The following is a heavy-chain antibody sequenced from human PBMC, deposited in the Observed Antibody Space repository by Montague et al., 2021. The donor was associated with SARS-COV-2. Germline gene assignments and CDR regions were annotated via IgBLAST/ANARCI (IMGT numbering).Heavy chain of an antibody. J-gene: IGHJ6*03. CDR1: GGSFSTYS. CDR3: ARLGGGVVPSPILGVGPYYSYYYMDV. Sequence: SETLSLTCAVHGGSFSTYSWNWIRQPPGKGLEWIGEIHHGGSTNHNPSLKSRVTISADTSKNQFSLKLTSVAAADTAVYYCARLGGGVVPSPILGVGPYYSYYYMDVWGKGTTVTVSS. CDR2: IHHGGST. D-gene: IGHD3-10*01. V-gene: IGHV4-34*01.